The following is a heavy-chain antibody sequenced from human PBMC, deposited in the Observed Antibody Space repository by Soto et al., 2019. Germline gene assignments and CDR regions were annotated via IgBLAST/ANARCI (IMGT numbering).Heavy chain of an antibody. CDR3: AREMATISLGAFDI. J-gene: IGHJ3*02. CDR2: TNNDGSAT. CDR1: GFGFSSYW. V-gene: IGHV3-74*01. Sequence: SLRLSCAASGFGFSSYWMHWVRQAPGKGLVWVSRTNNDGSATTYADSVRGRFTSFRDNAKNTLFLQMTSLGVEDTAVYYCAREMATISLGAFDIWGEGTMLTLSS. D-gene: IGHD5-12*01.